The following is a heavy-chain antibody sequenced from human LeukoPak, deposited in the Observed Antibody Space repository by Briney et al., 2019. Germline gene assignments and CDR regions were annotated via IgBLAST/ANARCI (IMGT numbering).Heavy chain of an antibody. D-gene: IGHD3-3*01. V-gene: IGHV3-23*01. J-gene: IGHJ6*03. CDR3: ARDSWDFFWSGYYYYYYYYMDV. CDR1: GFTFSNYA. CDR2: ISDSGGST. Sequence: PGGSLRLSCAASGFTFSNYAMSWVRQAPGKGLEWVSSISDSGGSTYYADSVKGRFTISRDNAKNSLYLQMNSLRAEDTAVYYCARDSWDFFWSGYYYYYYYYMDVWGKGTTVTVSS.